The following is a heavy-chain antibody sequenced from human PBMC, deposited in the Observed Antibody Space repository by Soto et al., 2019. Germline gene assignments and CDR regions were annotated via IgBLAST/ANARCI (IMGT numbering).Heavy chain of an antibody. V-gene: IGHV1-2*02. CDR2: INPNSGGT. Sequence: GASVKVSCKASGYTFTGYYMHWVRQAPGQGLEWMGWINPNSGGTNYAQKFQGRVTMTRDTSISTAYMELSRLRSDDTAVYYCARYCSGGSCSHYGMDVWGQGTTVTVSS. J-gene: IGHJ6*02. CDR1: GYTFTGYY. CDR3: ARYCSGGSCSHYGMDV. D-gene: IGHD2-15*01.